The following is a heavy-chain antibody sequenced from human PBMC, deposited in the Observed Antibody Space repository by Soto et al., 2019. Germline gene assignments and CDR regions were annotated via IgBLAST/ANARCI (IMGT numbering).Heavy chain of an antibody. CDR3: ARGPTITTDF. J-gene: IGHJ4*02. V-gene: IGHV4-59*01. Sequence: SETLSLTCTISGGSMSRYSCHWLRQPPGKGLEWIAYMYYSGTTDYSPSLKSRVSMSLDSSTNQFSLRLSSVTAADTAVYFCARGPTITTDFWGRGILVTVSS. D-gene: IGHD4-17*01. CDR2: MYYSGTT. CDR1: GGSMSRYS.